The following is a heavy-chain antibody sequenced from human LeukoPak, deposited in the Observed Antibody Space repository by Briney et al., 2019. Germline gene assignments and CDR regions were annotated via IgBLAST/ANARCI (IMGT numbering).Heavy chain of an antibody. CDR2: ISWNSDRI. CDR1: GFTFDDYV. CDR3: AKGDGYAPYNYGMDV. J-gene: IGHJ6*02. V-gene: IGHV3-9*01. D-gene: IGHD2-21*01. Sequence: PGGSLRLFCAASGFTFDDYVMHWVRQAPGKGLEWVSGISWNSDRIGYADSVKGRFTISRDNAKNSLYLQMNSLRAEDTALYYCAKGDGYAPYNYGMDVWGQGTTVTVSS.